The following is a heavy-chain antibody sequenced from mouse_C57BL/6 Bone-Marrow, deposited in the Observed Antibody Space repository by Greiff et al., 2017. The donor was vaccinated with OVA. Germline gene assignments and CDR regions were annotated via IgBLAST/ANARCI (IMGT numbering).Heavy chain of an antibody. J-gene: IGHJ2*01. CDR3: ARLQLGRGYFDY. CDR1: GYTFTDYY. Sequence: EVQLQQSGPELVKPGASVKISCKASGYTFTDYYMNWVKQSHGKSLEWIGDINPNNGGTSYNQKFKGKATLTVDKSSSTAYMELRSLTSEDSAVYYCARLQLGRGYFDYWGQGTTLTVSS. V-gene: IGHV1-26*01. CDR2: INPNNGGT. D-gene: IGHD4-1*02.